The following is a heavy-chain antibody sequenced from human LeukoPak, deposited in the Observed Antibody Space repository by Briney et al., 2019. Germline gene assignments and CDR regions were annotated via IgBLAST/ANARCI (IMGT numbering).Heavy chain of an antibody. Sequence: SQTLSLTCTVSGGTITSGDYYWSWIRQPPGKGLEWMGYIYYGGSTYYNPSLKSRIIISVDSSKNQFSLKLSSVTAADTAVYYCARDRGSSGYFNCWGQGTLVTVSS. CDR3: ARDRGSSGYFNC. J-gene: IGHJ4*02. V-gene: IGHV4-30-4*01. D-gene: IGHD3-22*01. CDR2: IYYGGST. CDR1: GGTITSGDYY.